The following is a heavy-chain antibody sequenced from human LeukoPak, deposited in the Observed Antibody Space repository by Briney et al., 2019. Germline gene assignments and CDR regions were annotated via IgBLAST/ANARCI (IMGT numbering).Heavy chain of an antibody. D-gene: IGHD5-24*01. J-gene: IGHJ4*02. Sequence: PSETLSLTCTVSGYSISTGYYRFWIRPSPEKGLERSSGSSHSGYTYYRPSLKSRVTISADTSKNKVSLNLSSMTAADTAVYYCARVDGYNQAAYWGQGTRVAVSS. CDR3: ARVDGYNQAAY. CDR2: SSHSGYT. V-gene: IGHV4-38-2*02. CDR1: GYSISTGYY.